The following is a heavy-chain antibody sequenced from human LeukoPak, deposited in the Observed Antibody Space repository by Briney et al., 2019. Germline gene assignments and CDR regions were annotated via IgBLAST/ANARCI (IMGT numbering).Heavy chain of an antibody. CDR3: ARGGFTTMVRGVIITLDAFDI. CDR2: INPGGGTT. CDR1: GYTXTNYY. J-gene: IGHJ3*02. D-gene: IGHD3-10*01. V-gene: IGHV1-46*01. Sequence: ASVKVSCKASGYTXTNYYLHWVRQAPGQGFEWMGIINPGGGTTNYAQKFQGRVTMTRDTSTSTVYMELSSLRSEDTAVYYCARGGFTTMVRGVIITLDAFDIWGQGTMVTVSS.